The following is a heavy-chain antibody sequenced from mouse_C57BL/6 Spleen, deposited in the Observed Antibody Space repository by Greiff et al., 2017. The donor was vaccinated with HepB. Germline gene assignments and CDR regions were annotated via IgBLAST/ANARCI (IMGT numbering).Heavy chain of an antibody. CDR2: IWSGGST. CDR3: ARNGEDYDGYAMDY. D-gene: IGHD2-4*01. Sequence: QVQLKESGPGLVQPSQSLSITCTVSGFSLTSYGVHWVRQSPGKGLEWLGVIWSGGSTDYNAAFISRLSISKDNSKSQVFFKMNSLQADDTAIYYCARNGEDYDGYAMDYWGQGTSVTVSS. J-gene: IGHJ4*01. CDR1: GFSLTSYG. V-gene: IGHV2-2*01.